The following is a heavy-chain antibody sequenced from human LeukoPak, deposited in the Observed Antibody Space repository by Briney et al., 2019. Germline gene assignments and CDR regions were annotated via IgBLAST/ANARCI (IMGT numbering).Heavy chain of an antibody. CDR2: TYCSGST. D-gene: IGHD3-22*01. CDR3: ARPYYYDSRIDT. J-gene: IGHJ5*02. V-gene: IGHV4-30-4*01. CDR1: GGSISSGDYY. Sequence: SETLSLTCTVSGGSISSGDYYWSCIRQPPGKGLEWIGNTYCSGSTYYNPSIKSRATISVDTSKNQYSLKLTSGTDAATAGYYCARPYYYDSRIDTSGEGAPCTVSP.